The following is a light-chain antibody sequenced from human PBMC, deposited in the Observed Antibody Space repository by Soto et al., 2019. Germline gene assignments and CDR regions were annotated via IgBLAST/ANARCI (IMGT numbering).Light chain of an antibody. J-gene: IGLJ3*02. CDR2: EVS. CDR1: SSDVGSYNL. V-gene: IGLV2-23*02. Sequence: QSVLTQPASVSGSPGQSITISCTGTSSDVGSYNLVSWYQQHPGKAPKLMIYEVSKRPSGVSNRFSGSKSGNTASLTISGLQAEDEDDYYCCSYAGSSTFRVFGGGTQLTVL. CDR3: CSYAGSSTFRV.